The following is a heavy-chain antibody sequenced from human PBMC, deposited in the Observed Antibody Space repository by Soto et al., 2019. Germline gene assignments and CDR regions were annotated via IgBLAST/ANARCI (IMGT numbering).Heavy chain of an antibody. Sequence: EVQLVESGGGLVQPGGSLRLSCAASGFSFSTYHMNWVRQAPGKGLEWLSYISSSGSNIYSADSVKGRFTISRDNAKNSLYLQMNSLRAEDTAVYYCASYQYESGKGFDYWGQGTLVAVSS. CDR1: GFSFSTYH. V-gene: IGHV3-48*01. CDR3: ASYQYESGKGFDY. J-gene: IGHJ4*02. D-gene: IGHD3-10*01. CDR2: ISSSGSNI.